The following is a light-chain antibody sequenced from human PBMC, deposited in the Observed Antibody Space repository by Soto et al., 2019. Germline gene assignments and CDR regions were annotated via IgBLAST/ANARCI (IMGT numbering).Light chain of an antibody. Sequence: DLQMTQFPSSLSASVGDRVTITCRASQGIRNDLGWYQQKPGKAPKRLIYAASSLQSGVPSRFSGGGSGTEFTLAISSLQPEDSATFYGLQHSTYPLTFGQGTKVEIK. CDR2: AAS. CDR1: QGIRND. J-gene: IGKJ1*01. CDR3: LQHSTYPLT. V-gene: IGKV1-17*01.